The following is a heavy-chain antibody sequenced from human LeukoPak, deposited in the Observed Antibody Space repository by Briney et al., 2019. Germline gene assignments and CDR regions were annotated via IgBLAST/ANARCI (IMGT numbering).Heavy chain of an antibody. CDR3: ANPHGDFDL. Sequence: GESLRLSCAASGFTFNSYTMHWVRQAPGTGLQWVSSITGGSSQIHYLDSVKGRFTISRDNSKNTLYLQMNSLRTEDTAVYYCANPHGDFDLWGRGTQVTVSS. D-gene: IGHD4-17*01. V-gene: IGHV3-21*01. CDR2: ITGGSSQI. CDR1: GFTFNSYT. J-gene: IGHJ2*01.